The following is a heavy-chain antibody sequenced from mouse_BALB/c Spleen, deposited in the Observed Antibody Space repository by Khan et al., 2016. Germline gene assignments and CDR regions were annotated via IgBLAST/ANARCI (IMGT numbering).Heavy chain of an antibody. CDR3: AREGDAMVY. CDR2: ISSGGSYT. CDR1: GFTFSSYA. J-gene: IGHJ4*01. D-gene: IGHD3-3*01. V-gene: IGHV5-9-4*01. Sequence: EVELVESGGGLVKPGGSLKLSCAASGFTFSSYAMSWVRQSPEKRLEWVAEISSGGSYTYYPDTVTGRFTISRDNAKNTLYLEMSSLRSEDTAMYYCAREGDAMVYWGQGTSVTVSS.